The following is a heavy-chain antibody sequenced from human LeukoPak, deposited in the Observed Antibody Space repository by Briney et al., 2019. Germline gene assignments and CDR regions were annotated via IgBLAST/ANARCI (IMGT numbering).Heavy chain of an antibody. J-gene: IGHJ4*02. D-gene: IGHD4-17*01. V-gene: IGHV3-74*01. Sequence: GGSLRLSCAASGFIFSSYWMHWVRHAPGKGLAWVSRINTDGSSTSYADSVKGRFTISRDNAKNSLYLQMNSLRAEDTAVYYCARRLRRNYFDYWGQGTLVTVSS. CDR2: INTDGSST. CDR3: ARRLRRNYFDY. CDR1: GFIFSSYW.